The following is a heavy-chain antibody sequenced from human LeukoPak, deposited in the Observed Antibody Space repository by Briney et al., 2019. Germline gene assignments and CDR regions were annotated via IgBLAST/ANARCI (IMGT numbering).Heavy chain of an antibody. CDR3: ARVGEYCSGGSCYSWFDP. J-gene: IGHJ5*02. D-gene: IGHD2-15*01. CDR2: IYYRGST. CDR1: GGSISSYY. Sequence: SETLSLTCTVSGGSISSYYWSWIRQPPGKGLEWIGYIYYRGSTNYNPSLKSRVTISVDTSKNQFSLKLSSVAAADTAVYYCARVGEYCSGGSCYSWFDPWGQGTLVTVSS. V-gene: IGHV4-59*01.